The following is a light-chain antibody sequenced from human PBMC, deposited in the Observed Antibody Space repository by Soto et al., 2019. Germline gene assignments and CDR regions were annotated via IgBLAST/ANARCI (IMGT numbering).Light chain of an antibody. CDR1: QSVSSN. CDR3: QQYNNWPPGT. CDR2: GAS. V-gene: IGKV3-15*01. J-gene: IGKJ1*01. Sequence: EILITQSPASLSVSPGERATLSCRASQSVSSNLSWYQQKPGQAPRLLIYGASTRATGIPARFSGSGSGTEFTLTISSLQSEDFAVYYCQQYNNWPPGTFGQGTKVDIQ.